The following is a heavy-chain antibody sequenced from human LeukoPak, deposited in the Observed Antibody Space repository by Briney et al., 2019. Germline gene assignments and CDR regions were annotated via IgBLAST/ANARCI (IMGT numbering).Heavy chain of an antibody. CDR1: GGTFSSYA. CDR2: IIPIFGTA. J-gene: IGHJ5*02. Sequence: ASVKVSCKASGGTFSSYAISLVRQAPGQGLEWMGGIIPIFGTANYAQKFQGRVTITADESTSTAYMELSSLRSEDTAVYYCARGMGTVGNWFDPWGQGTLVTVSS. V-gene: IGHV1-69*13. CDR3: ARGMGTVGNWFDP. D-gene: IGHD1/OR15-1a*01.